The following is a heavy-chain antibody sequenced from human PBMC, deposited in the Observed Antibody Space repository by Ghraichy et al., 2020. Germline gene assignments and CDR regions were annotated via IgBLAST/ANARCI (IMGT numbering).Heavy chain of an antibody. CDR2: IKEDGSEK. J-gene: IGHJ6*03. CDR1: GFTFSSYW. V-gene: IGHV3-7*03. Sequence: GGSLRLSCAASGFTFSSYWMSWVRQAPGKGLEWVANIKEDGSEKYYVDSVKGRFTISRDNAKNSLYLQMNSLRAEDTAVYYCAREQVLNSPYYYYYYMDVWGKGTTVIVSS. CDR3: AREQVLNSPYYYYYYMDV. D-gene: IGHD1/OR15-1a*01.